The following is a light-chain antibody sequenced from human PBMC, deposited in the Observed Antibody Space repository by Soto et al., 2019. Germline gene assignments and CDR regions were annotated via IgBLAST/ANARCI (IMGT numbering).Light chain of an antibody. V-gene: IGKV4-1*01. CDR1: QSVLYSSNNKNY. Sequence: DIVMTQSPDSLAVSLGERATINCKSSQSVLYSSNNKNYLAWYQQKPGQAPKFLIYGVSSRATGIPDRFSGSGSGTDFTLTISRLETEDFAVYHCQQSGSSPIITFGQGTRREIK. CDR3: QQSGSSPIIT. CDR2: GVS. J-gene: IGKJ5*01.